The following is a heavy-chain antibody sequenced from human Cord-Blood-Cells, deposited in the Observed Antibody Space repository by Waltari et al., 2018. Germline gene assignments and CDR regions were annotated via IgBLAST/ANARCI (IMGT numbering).Heavy chain of an antibody. D-gene: IGHD3-10*01. V-gene: IGHV4-34*01. J-gene: IGHJ3*02. CDR2: INHSGST. CDR3: ARGSAVLLWFGESDAFDI. Sequence: QVQLQQWGAGLLKPSETLSLTCAVYGVSFSGYYWSWIRQPPGKGLEWIGEINHSGSTNYNPSLKSRVTISVDTSKNQFSLKLSSVTAADTAVYYCARGSAVLLWFGESDAFDIWGQGTMVTVSS. CDR1: GVSFSGYY.